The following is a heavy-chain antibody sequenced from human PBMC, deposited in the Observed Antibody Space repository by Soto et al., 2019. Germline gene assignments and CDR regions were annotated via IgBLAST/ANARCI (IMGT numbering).Heavy chain of an antibody. CDR3: ARSTMVRGVLYYFDY. Sequence: QVPLVQSGAEVKKPGASVKVSCKASGYTFTGYYMHWVRQAPGQGLEWMGWINPNSGGTNYAQKFQGWVTMTRDTSISTAYMELSRLRSDDTAVYYCARSTMVRGVLYYFDYWGQGTLVTVSS. D-gene: IGHD3-10*01. V-gene: IGHV1-2*04. CDR1: GYTFTGYY. CDR2: INPNSGGT. J-gene: IGHJ4*02.